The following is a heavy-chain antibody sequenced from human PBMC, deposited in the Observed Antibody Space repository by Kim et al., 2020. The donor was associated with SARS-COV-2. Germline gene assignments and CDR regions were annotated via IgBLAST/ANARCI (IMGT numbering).Heavy chain of an antibody. CDR3: ARGFGRRIAARPSGVDY. CDR1: GGSFSGYY. V-gene: IGHV4-34*01. D-gene: IGHD6-6*01. CDR2: INHSGST. J-gene: IGHJ4*02. Sequence: SETLSLTCAVYGGSFSGYYWSWIRQPPGKGLEWIGEINHSGSTNYNPSLKSRVTISVDTPKNQFSLKLSSVTAADTAVYYCARGFGRRIAARPSGVDYWGQGTLVTVSS.